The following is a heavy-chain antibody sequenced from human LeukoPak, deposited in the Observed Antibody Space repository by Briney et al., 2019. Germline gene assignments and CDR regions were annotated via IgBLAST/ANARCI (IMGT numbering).Heavy chain of an antibody. J-gene: IGHJ4*02. CDR3: ARGPAYYYDSSGYSAHLDY. CDR2: ISAYNGNT. V-gene: IGHV1-18*01. Sequence: ASVKVSCTASGGTFSSYAISWVRQAPGQGLEWMGWISAYNGNTNYAQKLQGRVTMTTDTSTSTAYMELRSLRSDDTAVYYCARGPAYYYDSSGYSAHLDYWGQGTLVTVSS. D-gene: IGHD3-22*01. CDR1: GGTFSSYA.